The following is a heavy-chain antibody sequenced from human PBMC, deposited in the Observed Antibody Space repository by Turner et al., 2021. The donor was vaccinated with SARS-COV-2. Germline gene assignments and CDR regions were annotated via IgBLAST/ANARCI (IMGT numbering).Heavy chain of an antibody. Sequence: VQLVQAGGCVVQPGRSLMLSCAASGFTFSNYGMHWVRQAPGKGLEWVAFIWYDGSNKYYADSVKGRFTISRDNSKNTLYLQMNSLRAEDTAVYYCARGESRDGYNWYYYGMDVWGQGTTVTVSS. CDR2: IWYDGSNK. CDR1: GFTFSNYG. CDR3: ARGESRDGYNWYYYGMDV. J-gene: IGHJ6*02. D-gene: IGHD5-12*01. V-gene: IGHV3-33*01.